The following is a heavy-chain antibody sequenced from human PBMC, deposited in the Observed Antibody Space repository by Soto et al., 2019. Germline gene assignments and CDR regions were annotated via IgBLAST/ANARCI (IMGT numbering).Heavy chain of an antibody. J-gene: IGHJ4*02. CDR1: GDSITSGVHY. V-gene: IGHV4-31*03. D-gene: IGHD4-17*01. Sequence: PSETLSLTCTVSGDSITSGVHYWSWIRQLPGKGLEWIGYIFYSGPTYYNPSLKSRVTISVDTSKNQFSLKLSSVTAADTAVYYCARGFPTVVTVDYWGQGTLVTVSS. CDR2: IFYSGPT. CDR3: ARGFPTVVTVDY.